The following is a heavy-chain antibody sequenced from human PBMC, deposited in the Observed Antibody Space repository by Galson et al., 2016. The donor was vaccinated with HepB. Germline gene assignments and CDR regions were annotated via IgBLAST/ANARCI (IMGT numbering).Heavy chain of an antibody. V-gene: IGHV3-33*08. CDR2: IWHDGDNK. Sequence: SLRLSCAASGFTFNQYGMHWVRQAAGKGLEWVAVIWHDGDNKYYGDSVEGRFTNFRDNSKNTLYLQMNGLTVDDTAVYYCARPISACRTSSCYFFEYWGQGSPVTVSS. J-gene: IGHJ4*02. D-gene: IGHD1-7*01. CDR3: ARPISACRTSSCYFFEY. CDR1: GFTFNQYG.